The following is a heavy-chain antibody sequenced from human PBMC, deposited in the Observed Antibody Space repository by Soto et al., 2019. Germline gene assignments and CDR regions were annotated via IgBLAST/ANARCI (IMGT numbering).Heavy chain of an antibody. CDR3: ARALVPGGEYDFDY. CDR1: GGSISSGGYY. J-gene: IGHJ4*02. D-gene: IGHD4-17*01. V-gene: IGHV4-30-4*01. CDR2: ISYSGST. Sequence: QVQLQESGPGLVKPSQTLSLTCTVSGGSISSGGYYWSWIRQPPGNGLEWIGYISYSGSTYYNPSLKSRVTISVDTSKNQFSLKVNSVTAADTAVYYCARALVPGGEYDFDYWGQGNLVTVSS.